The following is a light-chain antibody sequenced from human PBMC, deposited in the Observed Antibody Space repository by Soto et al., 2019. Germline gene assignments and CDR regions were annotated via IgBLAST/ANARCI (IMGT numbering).Light chain of an antibody. CDR3: QQLNSYPYT. Sequence: DIQLTQSPSFLSASVGDRVTITCRASQGISSYLAWYQQKPGKAPKLLIYAASTLQSGVPSRFSGSGSGTEFTLTISSQKPEDFATYNCQQLNSYPYTFGQGTKLEIK. CDR1: QGISSY. J-gene: IGKJ2*01. V-gene: IGKV1-9*01. CDR2: AAS.